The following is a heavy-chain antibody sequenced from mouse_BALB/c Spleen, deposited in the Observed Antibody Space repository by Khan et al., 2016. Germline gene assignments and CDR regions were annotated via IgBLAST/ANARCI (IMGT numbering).Heavy chain of an antibody. CDR2: ISSGGSYT. CDR1: GFTFSSYG. J-gene: IGHJ3*01. D-gene: IGHD6-1*01. V-gene: IGHV5-6*01. CDR3: ARQPLSY. Sequence: EVELVESGGDLVKPGGSLKLSCAASGFTFSSYGMSWVRQTPDKRLEWVATISSGGSYTYYPASVKGRFTISRDNAKNTLYLQMSSLQSEDTAIYYCARQPLSYWGQGTLVTVSA.